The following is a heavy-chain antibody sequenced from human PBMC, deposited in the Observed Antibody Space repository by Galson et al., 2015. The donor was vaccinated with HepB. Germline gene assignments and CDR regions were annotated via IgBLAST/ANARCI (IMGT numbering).Heavy chain of an antibody. D-gene: IGHD1-1*01. V-gene: IGHV3-23*01. CDR3: AVNMRRGTSDY. CDR1: GFTISDHG. J-gene: IGHJ4*02. Sequence: SLRLSCAASGFTISDHGIDWVRLPPGKGLEWVSGIGSSGTIYYTDSVKGRFTISRDNSKNTVYLQMDSLSAEDTAQYYCAVNMRRGTSDYWGQGTLVTVSS. CDR2: IGSSGTI.